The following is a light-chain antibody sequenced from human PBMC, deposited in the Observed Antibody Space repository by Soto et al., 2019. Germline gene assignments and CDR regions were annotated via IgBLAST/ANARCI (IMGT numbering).Light chain of an antibody. V-gene: IGLV2-11*01. CDR1: SSDVGAYNY. Sequence: QSVLTQPRSVSGSPGQSVTISCTGTSSDVGAYNYVSWYQQHPGKAPKFMIYDVSKRPSGVPDRFSGSKSGNTASLTISGLQAEDEADHYCCSYAGTYSYVLGTGTKV. CDR3: CSYAGTYSYV. CDR2: DVS. J-gene: IGLJ1*01.